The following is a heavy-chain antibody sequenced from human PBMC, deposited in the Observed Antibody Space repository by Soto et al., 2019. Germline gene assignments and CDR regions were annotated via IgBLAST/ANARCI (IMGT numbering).Heavy chain of an antibody. D-gene: IGHD2-2*01. CDR3: ARDLKDYAPNTLDY. J-gene: IGHJ4*02. CDR1: GFTFSSYW. V-gene: IGHV3-7*03. Sequence: SLRLSCAASGFTFSSYWMSWVRQAPGKGLEWVANIKQDGSEKYYVDSVKGRFTISRDNAKNSLYLQMNSLRAEDTAVYYCARDLKDYAPNTLDYWGQGTLVTVSS. CDR2: IKQDGSEK.